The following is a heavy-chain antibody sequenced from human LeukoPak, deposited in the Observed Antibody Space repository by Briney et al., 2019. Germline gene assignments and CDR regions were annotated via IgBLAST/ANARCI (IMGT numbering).Heavy chain of an antibody. D-gene: IGHD1-26*01. CDR3: ARGLGVPDAFDI. CDR1: GFXFSSYR. CDR2: ISSSSSYI. J-gene: IGHJ3*02. Sequence: GGSLRLSCAASGFXFSSYRINWVRQAPGKGLEWVSSISSSSSYIYSADSMKGRFTISRDNAKNSLYLQMNSLRAEDTAVYYCARGLGVPDAFDIWGQGTMVTVSS. V-gene: IGHV3-21*01.